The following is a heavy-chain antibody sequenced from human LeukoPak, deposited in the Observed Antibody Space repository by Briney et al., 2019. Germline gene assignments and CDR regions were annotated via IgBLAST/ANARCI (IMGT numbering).Heavy chain of an antibody. CDR2: VFPGDSKS. D-gene: IGHD4/OR15-4a*01. CDR1: GYNFINHW. J-gene: IGHJ4*02. CDR3: ARSLYGVNTWFDY. V-gene: IGHV5-51*01. Sequence: GESLKISCKGSGYNFINHWIGWVRQMPGKGLEWMGIVFPGDSKSGYSPSFQGQVTISADKSISTAYLQWSSLKASDTAMYYCARSLYGVNTWFDYWGQGTLVTVSS.